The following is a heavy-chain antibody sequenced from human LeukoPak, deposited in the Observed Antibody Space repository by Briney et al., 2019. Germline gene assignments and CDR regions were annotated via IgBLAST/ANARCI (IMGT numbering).Heavy chain of an antibody. J-gene: IGHJ4*02. D-gene: IGHD6-19*01. V-gene: IGHV3-48*02. CDR2: ISTTSSTI. Sequence: PGGSLRLSCAAPGFTFSSYSMNWVRQAPGKGLEWVSYISTTSSTIYYADSVKGRFTISRDNAKNSLYLQMSSLRDDDTAVYYCARAYSSGWYYFDYWGQGTLVTVSS. CDR3: ARAYSSGWYYFDY. CDR1: GFTFSSYS.